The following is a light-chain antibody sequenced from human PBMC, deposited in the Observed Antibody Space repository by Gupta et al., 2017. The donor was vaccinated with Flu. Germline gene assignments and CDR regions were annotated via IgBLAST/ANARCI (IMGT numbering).Light chain of an antibody. CDR2: GAS. Sequence: EIVLTQSPGTLSLSPGERATLSCRASQSVSSSYLAWYQQKPGQAPRLLIYGASSRATGIPDRFSGSGSGTEFTLTISSLEPEDFAVYYCQQDCSSPRTFGQGTKMEIK. J-gene: IGKJ2*02. V-gene: IGKV3-20*01. CDR3: QQDCSSPRT. CDR1: QSVSSSY.